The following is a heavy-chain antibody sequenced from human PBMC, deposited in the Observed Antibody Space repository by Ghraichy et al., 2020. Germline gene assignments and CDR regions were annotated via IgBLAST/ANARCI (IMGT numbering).Heavy chain of an antibody. CDR2: IGTAGDT. J-gene: IGHJ6*02. CDR3: ARARSLGMDV. Sequence: LSLTCAASGFTFSSYDMHWVRQATGKGLEWVSAIGTAGDTYYPGSVKGRFTISRENAKNSLYLQMNSLRAGDTAVYYCARARSLGMDVWGQGTTVTVSS. V-gene: IGHV3-13*01. CDR1: GFTFSSYD.